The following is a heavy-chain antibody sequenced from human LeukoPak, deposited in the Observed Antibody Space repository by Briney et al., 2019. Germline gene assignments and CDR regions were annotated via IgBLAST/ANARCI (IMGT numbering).Heavy chain of an antibody. V-gene: IGHV3-23*01. D-gene: IGHD3-10*01. J-gene: IGHJ4*02. Sequence: GGSLRLSCAASGFTFSSYAMSWVRQAPGKGLEWVSAISGSGGSTYYADSVKGRFTISRDNSKNTLYLQMNSLRAEDTAVYYCANRLEVELLSEAPFLVDYWGQGTLVTVSS. CDR2: ISGSGGST. CDR3: ANRLEVELLSEAPFLVDY. CDR1: GFTFSSYA.